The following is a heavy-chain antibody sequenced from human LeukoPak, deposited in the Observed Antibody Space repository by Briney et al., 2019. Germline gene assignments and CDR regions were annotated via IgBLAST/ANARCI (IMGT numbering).Heavy chain of an antibody. V-gene: IGHV3-48*04. J-gene: IGHJ4*02. Sequence: GGSLRLSCAASGFSFSSYSMNWVRQAPGKGLEWVSYISSSSSTIYYADSVKGRFTIPRDNAKNSLYLQMNSLRAEDTAVYYCARDWAAAGYYFDYWGQGTLVTVSS. D-gene: IGHD6-13*01. CDR1: GFSFSSYS. CDR3: ARDWAAAGYYFDY. CDR2: ISSSSSTI.